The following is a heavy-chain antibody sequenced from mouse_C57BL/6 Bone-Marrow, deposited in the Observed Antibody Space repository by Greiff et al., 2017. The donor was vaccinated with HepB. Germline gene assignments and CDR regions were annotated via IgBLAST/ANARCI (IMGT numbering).Heavy chain of an antibody. CDR1: GFNIKDDY. CDR3: TTGTTVPSFAY. J-gene: IGHJ3*01. D-gene: IGHD1-1*01. Sequence: VHVKQSGAELVRPGASVKLSCTASGFNIKDDYMHWVKQRPEQGLEWIGWIDPENGDTEYASKFQGKATITADTSSNTAYLQLSSLTSEDTAVYYCTTGTTVPSFAYWGQGTLVTVSA. V-gene: IGHV14-4*01. CDR2: IDPENGDT.